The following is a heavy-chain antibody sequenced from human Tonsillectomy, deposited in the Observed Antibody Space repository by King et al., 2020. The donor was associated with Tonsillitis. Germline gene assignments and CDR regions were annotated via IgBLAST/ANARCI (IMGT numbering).Heavy chain of an antibody. CDR3: ARKSRLYNLWYLDL. CDR1: GGPFDGFY. J-gene: IGHJ2*01. Sequence: VQLQQWGAGLLKPSETLSLNCGVYGGPFDGFYWSWIRQPPGKGLEWIGEIDHTGRTNYNPSLKSRVIMSVDTSKHQFSLRLRSVTAADTAVYYCARKSRLYNLWYLDLWGRGTLVTVSS. CDR2: IDHTGRT. V-gene: IGHV4-34*01. D-gene: IGHD5-24*01.